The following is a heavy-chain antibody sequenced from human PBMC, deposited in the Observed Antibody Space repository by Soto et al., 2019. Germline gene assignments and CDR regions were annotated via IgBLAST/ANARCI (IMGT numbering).Heavy chain of an antibody. CDR3: ARDYYDSSGYYQIFDY. J-gene: IGHJ4*02. Sequence: SETLSLTCTVSGGSVSSGSYYWSWIRQPPGKGLEWIGYIYYSGSTNYNPSLKSRVTISVDTSKNQFSLKLSSVTAADTAVYYCARDYYDSSGYYQIFDYWGQGTLVTVSS. D-gene: IGHD3-22*01. CDR2: IYYSGST. CDR1: GGSVSSGSYY. V-gene: IGHV4-61*01.